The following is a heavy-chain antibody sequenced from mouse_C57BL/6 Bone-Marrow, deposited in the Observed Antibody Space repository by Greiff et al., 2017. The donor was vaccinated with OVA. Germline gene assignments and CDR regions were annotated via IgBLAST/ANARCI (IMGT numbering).Heavy chain of an antibody. D-gene: IGHD1-1*01. CDR3: ARDRDYSYYAMDY. J-gene: IGHJ4*01. V-gene: IGHV5-4*01. Sequence: EVMLVESGGGLVKPGGSLTLSCAASGFTFSRYAMSWVRQTPEKRLECFATLLSVVLSPSSPSPLKCRFTISRDNAKNNLYLQMSHLKSEDTAMYYCARDRDYSYYAMDYWGQGTSVTVSS. CDR2: LLSVVLSP. CDR1: GFTFSRYA.